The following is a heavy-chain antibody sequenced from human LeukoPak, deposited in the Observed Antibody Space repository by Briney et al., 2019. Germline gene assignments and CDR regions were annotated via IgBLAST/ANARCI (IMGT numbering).Heavy chain of an antibody. V-gene: IGHV4-34*01. D-gene: IGHD2-8*02. CDR1: GGSFSGYY. CDR2: INHSVST. J-gene: IGHJ4*02. Sequence: SETLSLTCAVYGGSFSGYYWSWIRQPPGKGLEWIGEINHSVSTNYNPSLKSRVTISVDTSKNQFSLKLSSVTAADTAVYYCASWWWGTFDYWGQGTLVTVSS. CDR3: ASWWWGTFDY.